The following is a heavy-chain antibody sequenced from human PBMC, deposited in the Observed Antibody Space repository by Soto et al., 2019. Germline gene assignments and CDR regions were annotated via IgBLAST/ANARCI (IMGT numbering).Heavy chain of an antibody. CDR2: MNPSGGNT. Sequence: GASVKVSCKASGYTFTSYDIDWVRQATGQGLEWMGLMNPSGGNTGYAQKFQGRVTMTRNTSTSTVYMELSSLRSEDTAVYYCARAYGSGSYYIAEYFQHWGQGTLVTVSS. V-gene: IGHV1-8*01. CDR3: ARAYGSGSYYIAEYFQH. D-gene: IGHD3-10*01. J-gene: IGHJ1*01. CDR1: GYTFTSYD.